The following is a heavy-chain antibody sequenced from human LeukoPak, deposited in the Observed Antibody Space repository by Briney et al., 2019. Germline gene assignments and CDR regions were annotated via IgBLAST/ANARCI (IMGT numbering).Heavy chain of an antibody. V-gene: IGHV3-30*18. D-gene: IGHD3-3*01. Sequence: PGRSLRLSCAASGFTFSSYGMHWVRQAPGKGLEWVAVISYDGSNKYYADSVKGRFTISRDNSKNTLYLQMNSLRAEDTAVYYCAKDRGLRFLEWLPYMDVWGKGTTVTVSS. CDR2: ISYDGSNK. J-gene: IGHJ6*03. CDR3: AKDRGLRFLEWLPYMDV. CDR1: GFTFSSYG.